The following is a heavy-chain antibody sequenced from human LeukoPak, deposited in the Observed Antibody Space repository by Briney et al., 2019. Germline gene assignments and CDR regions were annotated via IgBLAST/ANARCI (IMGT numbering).Heavy chain of an antibody. CDR3: AKDYLNYYDSSGYLVHFDY. CDR1: GFTFSSYA. V-gene: IGHV3-23*01. J-gene: IGHJ4*02. CDR2: ISGSGGST. Sequence: GSLRLSCAASGFTFSSYAMSWVRQAPGKGLEWVSAISGSGGSTYYADSVKGRFTISRDNSKNTLYLQMNSLRAEDTDVYYCAKDYLNYYDSSGYLVHFDYWGQGTLVTVSS. D-gene: IGHD3-22*01.